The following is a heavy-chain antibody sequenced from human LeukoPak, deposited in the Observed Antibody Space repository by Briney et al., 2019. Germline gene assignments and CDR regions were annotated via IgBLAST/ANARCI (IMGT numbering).Heavy chain of an antibody. D-gene: IGHD2/OR15-2a*01. CDR1: GXSFRGYY. Sequence: SETLSLTCAVYGXSFRGYYWSWIRQPPGKGLEWIGKINHSGSTNYNPSLESRVTILVDTSKNQFSLKLSSVTAADTAVYYCARGENMLGPWGQGTLVTVSS. V-gene: IGHV4-34*01. CDR2: INHSGST. J-gene: IGHJ4*02. CDR3: ARGENMLGP.